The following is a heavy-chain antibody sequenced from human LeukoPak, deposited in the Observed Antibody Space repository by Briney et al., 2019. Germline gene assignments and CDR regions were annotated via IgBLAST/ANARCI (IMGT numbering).Heavy chain of an antibody. CDR1: GFTFSSYA. V-gene: IGHV3-23*01. CDR3: ADTVSNYQEYYFDY. D-gene: IGHD4-11*01. Sequence: GGSLRLSCAASGFTFSSYAMSWVRQAPGKGREWVSAISGSGGSTYYADSVKGRFTISRDNSKNTLYLQMNSLRAEDTAVYYCADTVSNYQEYYFDYWGQGTLVTVSS. CDR2: ISGSGGST. J-gene: IGHJ4*02.